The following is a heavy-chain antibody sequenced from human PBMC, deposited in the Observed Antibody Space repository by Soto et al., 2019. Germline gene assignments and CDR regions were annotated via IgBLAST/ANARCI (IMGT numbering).Heavy chain of an antibody. CDR1: GYSVSSGYY. Sequence: ETLSLTCAVSGYSVSSGYYWGCIRQPPGKGLEWIGSIYHSGSTYYNPSLKSRVTISVDTSKNQFSLKLSSVTAADTAVYYCAREYSSSGDFGFDPWGQGTLVTVSS. CDR3: AREYSSSGDFGFDP. V-gene: IGHV4-38-2*01. CDR2: IYHSGST. D-gene: IGHD6-6*01. J-gene: IGHJ5*02.